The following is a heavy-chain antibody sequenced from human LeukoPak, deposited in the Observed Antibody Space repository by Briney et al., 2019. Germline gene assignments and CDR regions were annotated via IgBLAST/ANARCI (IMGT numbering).Heavy chain of an antibody. CDR3: AKVSWEPPSYYLDH. Sequence: GGSLRLSCAASGFTFSSYGMHWVRQAPGKGLEWVAFIRYDGSNKYYADSVKGRFTISRDNSKNTLYLQMKSLRAEDTAVYYCAKVSWEPPSYYLDHWGQGTLVTVSS. D-gene: IGHD1-26*01. CDR2: IRYDGSNK. J-gene: IGHJ4*02. CDR1: GFTFSSYG. V-gene: IGHV3-30*02.